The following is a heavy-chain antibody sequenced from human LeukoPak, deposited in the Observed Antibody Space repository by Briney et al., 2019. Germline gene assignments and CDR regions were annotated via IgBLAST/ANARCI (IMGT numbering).Heavy chain of an antibody. J-gene: IGHJ3*02. V-gene: IGHV1-8*01. CDR3: ARGPEVVADDAFDI. CDR1: GYTFASYD. D-gene: IGHD3-22*01. CDR2: MNPNSGNT. Sequence: ASAKVSCKASGYTFASYDINWVRQATGQGLEWMGWMNPNSGNTGYAQKFQGRVTMTRNTSISTAYMELSSLRSEDTAVYYCARGPEVVADDAFDIWGQGTMVTVSS.